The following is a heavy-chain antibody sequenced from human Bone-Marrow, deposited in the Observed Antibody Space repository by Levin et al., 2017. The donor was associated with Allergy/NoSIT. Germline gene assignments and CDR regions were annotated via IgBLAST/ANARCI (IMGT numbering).Heavy chain of an antibody. CDR1: GSTFTGQY. D-gene: IGHD4-17*01. V-gene: IGHV1-2*02. CDR3: ASSTTGGGMDV. CDR2: INPDSGGT. Sequence: GESLKISCKASGSTFTGQYMHWVRQAPGQGLEWMGRINPDSGGTNYAQRFQGRVTMTRDTSISTAYMDLSRLRSDDTAVYYCASSTTGGGMDVWGQGTTVTVSS. J-gene: IGHJ6*02.